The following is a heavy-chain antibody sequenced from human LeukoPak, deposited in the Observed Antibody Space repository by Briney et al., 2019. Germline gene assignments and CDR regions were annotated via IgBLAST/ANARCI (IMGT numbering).Heavy chain of an antibody. Sequence: PGASVKVSCKASGYTFTSYGISWVRQAPGQGLEWMGWINPNSGGTNYAQKFQGRVTMTRDTSISTAYMELSRLRSDDTAVYYCARDLITIFGALRGNWFDPWGQGTLVTVSS. CDR2: INPNSGGT. D-gene: IGHD3-3*01. V-gene: IGHV1-2*02. CDR1: GYTFTSYG. J-gene: IGHJ5*02. CDR3: ARDLITIFGALRGNWFDP.